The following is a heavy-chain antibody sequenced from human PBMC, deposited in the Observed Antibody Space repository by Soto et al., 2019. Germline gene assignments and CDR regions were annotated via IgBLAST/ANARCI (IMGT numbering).Heavy chain of an antibody. J-gene: IGHJ4*02. Sequence: GGSLRLSCAASGFTFSSYAMSWVRQAPGKGLEWVSAISGSGGSTYYADSVKGRFTISRDNSKNTLYLQMNSLRAEDTAVYYCAKVKRGYSYGKTLFDYWGQGTLVTVSS. CDR1: GFTFSSYA. V-gene: IGHV3-23*01. CDR2: ISGSGGST. D-gene: IGHD5-18*01. CDR3: AKVKRGYSYGKTLFDY.